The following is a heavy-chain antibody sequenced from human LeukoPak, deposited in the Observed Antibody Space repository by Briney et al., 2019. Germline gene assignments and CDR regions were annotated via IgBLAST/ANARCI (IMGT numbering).Heavy chain of an antibody. V-gene: IGHV3-30*03. CDR2: ISYDGSNK. CDR3: ARDAATGGYMDV. CDR1: GFTFSSYG. Sequence: GGSLRLSCAASGFTFSSYGMHWVRQAPGKGLEWVAVISYDGSNKYYADSVKGRFTISRDNSKNTLYLQMNSLRAEDTAVYYCARDAATGGYMDVWGKGTTVTVSS. D-gene: IGHD1-26*01. J-gene: IGHJ6*03.